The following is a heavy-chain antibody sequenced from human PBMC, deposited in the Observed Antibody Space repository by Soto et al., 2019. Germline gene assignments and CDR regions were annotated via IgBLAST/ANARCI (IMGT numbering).Heavy chain of an antibody. CDR3: ARPSLFSSSSREYYFDY. CDR1: GGSISSSSYY. J-gene: IGHJ4*02. D-gene: IGHD6-13*01. V-gene: IGHV4-39*01. Sequence: PSETLSLTCTVSGGSISSSSYYWGWIRQPPGKGLEWIGSIYYSGSTYYNPSLKSRVTISVDTSKNQFSLKLSSVTAADTAVYYCARPSLFSSSSREYYFDYWGQGTLVTVSS. CDR2: IYYSGST.